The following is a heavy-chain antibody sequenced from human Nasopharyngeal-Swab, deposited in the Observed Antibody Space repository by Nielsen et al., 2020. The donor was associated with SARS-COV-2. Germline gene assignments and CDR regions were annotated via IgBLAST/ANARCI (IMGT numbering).Heavy chain of an antibody. Sequence: GESLKISCAASGFTFSCCAMTWVRQAPGKGLEWVSAVSGRGDSTYYADSVKGRFTISRDNSKNTVYLQMNSLRAEDTAVYYCAKARGGNWIDPWDQGTLVTVSS. J-gene: IGHJ5*01. CDR3: AKARGGNWIDP. V-gene: IGHV3-23*01. CDR2: VSGRGDST. D-gene: IGHD3-16*01. CDR1: GFTFSCCA.